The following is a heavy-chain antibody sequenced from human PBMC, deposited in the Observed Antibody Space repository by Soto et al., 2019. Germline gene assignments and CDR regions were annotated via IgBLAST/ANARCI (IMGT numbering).Heavy chain of an antibody. V-gene: IGHV4-59*08. J-gene: IGHJ6*02. CDR1: GGSISSHN. CDR3: VRQGFGALHGLVDV. CDR2: IRDSGDT. Sequence: QVQLQESGPGLVKPSETLSLICSDSGGSISSHNWGWIRLPPGKGLEWIGYIRDSGDTSYNPSLNSLVTMSLDTYKKEFSLKLTSVTAADTAVYYCVRQGFGALHGLVDVWGHGPTVTVSS. D-gene: IGHD3-10*01.